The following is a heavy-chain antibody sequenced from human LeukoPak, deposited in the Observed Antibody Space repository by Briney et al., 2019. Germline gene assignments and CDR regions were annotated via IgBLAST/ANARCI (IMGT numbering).Heavy chain of an antibody. CDR2: INSDGSTT. V-gene: IGHV3-74*01. Sequence: GGSLRLSCGASGFTFGTYWMHWVRQVPGKGLVWVSRINSDGSTTNYADSVKGRFTISRDNAKNTLYLQMDSLRADDTAVYYCATAGNYRFDYWGQGTLVTVSS. CDR3: ATAGNYRFDY. D-gene: IGHD1-7*01. J-gene: IGHJ4*02. CDR1: GFTFGTYW.